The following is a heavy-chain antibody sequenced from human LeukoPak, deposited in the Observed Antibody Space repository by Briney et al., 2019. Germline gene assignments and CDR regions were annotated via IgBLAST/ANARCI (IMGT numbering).Heavy chain of an antibody. J-gene: IGHJ4*02. CDR1: GFTFSSYG. CDR2: IWYDGSNK. V-gene: IGHV3-33*01. Sequence: GGSLRLSCAASGFTFSSYGMHWVRQAPGKGLEGVAVIWYDGSNKYYADSVKGRFTISRDNSKNTLYLQMNSLRAEDTAVYYCARETYYYDSSGYYRGGYYFDYWGQGTLVTVSS. D-gene: IGHD3-22*01. CDR3: ARETYYYDSSGYYRGGYYFDY.